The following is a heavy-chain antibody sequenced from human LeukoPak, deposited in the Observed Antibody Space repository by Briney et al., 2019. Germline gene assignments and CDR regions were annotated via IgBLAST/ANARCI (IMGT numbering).Heavy chain of an antibody. Sequence: PGGSLRLSCAASGFTFSDYYMSWIRQAPGKGLEWVSYISSSGSTIYYADSVKGRFTISRDNAKNSLYLQMNSLRAEDTAVYYCARVVVVPAAMQYYYYYYGMDVWGQGTTVTVSS. CDR1: GFTFSDYY. J-gene: IGHJ6*02. D-gene: IGHD2-2*01. V-gene: IGHV3-11*01. CDR2: ISSSGSTI. CDR3: ARVVVVPAAMQYYYYYYGMDV.